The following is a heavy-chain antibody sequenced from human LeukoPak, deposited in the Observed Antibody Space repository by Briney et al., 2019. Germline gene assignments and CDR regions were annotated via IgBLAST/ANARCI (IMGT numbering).Heavy chain of an antibody. CDR2: ISGSGGST. D-gene: IGHD3-10*01. CDR3: ARGNYYGMDV. J-gene: IGHJ6*02. Sequence: GGSLRLSCAASGFTFSSYAMSWVRQAPGKGLEWVSAISGSGGSTYYADSVKGRFTISRDNSKNTLHLQMNSLRAEDTAVYYCARGNYYGMDVWGQGTTVTVSS. V-gene: IGHV3-23*01. CDR1: GFTFSSYA.